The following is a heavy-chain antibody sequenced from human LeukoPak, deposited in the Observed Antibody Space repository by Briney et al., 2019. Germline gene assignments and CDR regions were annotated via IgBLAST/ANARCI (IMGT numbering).Heavy chain of an antibody. V-gene: IGHV3-30-3*01. CDR3: ARAAQQLVLPVLDGMAV. D-gene: IGHD6-13*01. Sequence: GGSLRLSCAASGFTFSSYAMHWVRQAPGKGLEWVAVISYDGSNKYYADSVKGRFTISRDNSKNTLYLQMNSLRAEDTAVSYCARAAQQLVLPVLDGMAVWGQAPTVTVSS. J-gene: IGHJ6*02. CDR2: ISYDGSNK. CDR1: GFTFSSYA.